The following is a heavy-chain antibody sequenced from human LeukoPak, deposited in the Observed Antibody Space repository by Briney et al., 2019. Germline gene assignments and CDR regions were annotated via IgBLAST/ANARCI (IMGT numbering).Heavy chain of an antibody. CDR1: GFTVSSNY. J-gene: IGHJ6*04. CDR3: TTAPSMVRGVPDV. CDR2: IYSGGRP. V-gene: IGHV3-66*01. D-gene: IGHD3-10*01. Sequence: GGSLRLSCAASGFTVSSNYMSWVRQAPGKGLEWVSVIYSGGRPYYADSVKGRFTISRDDSKNTLYLQMNSLKTEDTAVYYCTTAPSMVRGVPDVWGKGTTVTISS.